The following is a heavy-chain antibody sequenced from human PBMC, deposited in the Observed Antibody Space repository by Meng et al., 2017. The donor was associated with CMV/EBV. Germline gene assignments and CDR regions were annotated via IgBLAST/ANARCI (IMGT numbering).Heavy chain of an antibody. V-gene: IGHV3-30-3*01. Sequence: GESLKISCAASGFTFSSYAMHWVRQAPGKGLEWVAVISYDGSNKYYADSVKGRFTISRDNSKNTLYLQMSGLRVEDTAVYYCAGTPKSVYFDNWGQGTLVTVSS. D-gene: IGHD1-14*01. CDR1: GFTFSSYA. CDR3: AGTPKSVYFDN. CDR2: ISYDGSNK. J-gene: IGHJ4*02.